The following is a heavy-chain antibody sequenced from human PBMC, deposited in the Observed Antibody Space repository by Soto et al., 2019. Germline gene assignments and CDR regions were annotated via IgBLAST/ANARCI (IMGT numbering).Heavy chain of an antibody. CDR2: VSYDGSDK. Sequence: QVQLVESGGGVVQPGRSLRLSCAASGFTFSGYGMHWVRQAPGKGLEWVAVVSYDGSDKYYADSVKGRFTISRDNSKNTLYLQVNSLRTEDTAVYYCAKSLVSPPYYYYGMDVWGQGTTVTVSS. J-gene: IGHJ6*02. CDR3: AKSLVSPPYYYYGMDV. V-gene: IGHV3-30*18. CDR1: GFTFSGYG. D-gene: IGHD2-2*01.